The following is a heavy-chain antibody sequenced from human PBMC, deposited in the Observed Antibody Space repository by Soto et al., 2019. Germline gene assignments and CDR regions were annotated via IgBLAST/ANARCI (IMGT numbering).Heavy chain of an antibody. J-gene: IGHJ4*02. Sequence: SVKVSCKASGGTFSSYAISWVRQAPGQGLEWMGGIIPIFGTANYAQKFQGRVTITADESTSTAYMELSSLRSEDTAVYYCAREVVVVAATQGYFDYWGQGTLVTVSS. CDR2: IIPIFGTA. CDR3: AREVVVVAATQGYFDY. V-gene: IGHV1-69*13. CDR1: GGTFSSYA. D-gene: IGHD2-15*01.